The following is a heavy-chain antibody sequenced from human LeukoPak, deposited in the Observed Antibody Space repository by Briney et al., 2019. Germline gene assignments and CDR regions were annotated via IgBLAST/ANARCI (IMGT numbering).Heavy chain of an antibody. CDR2: IWYDGSNK. D-gene: IGHD4-17*01. Sequence: PGGSLRLSCAASGFTFSSYGMHWVRQAPGKGLEWVAVIWYDGSNKYYADSVKGRFTISRDNSKNTLYLQMNSLRAEDTAVYYCARAHGDYVFDYWGQGTLVTVSS. V-gene: IGHV3-33*01. CDR1: GFTFSSYG. CDR3: ARAHGDYVFDY. J-gene: IGHJ4*02.